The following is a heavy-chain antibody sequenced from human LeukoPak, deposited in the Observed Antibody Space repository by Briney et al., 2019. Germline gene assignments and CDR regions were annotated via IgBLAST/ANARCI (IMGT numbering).Heavy chain of an antibody. Sequence: TTGGSLRLSCAASGFPFSSFYMSWVRQAPGKGLEWVSSISSSTSYIFYADSVRGRVTISRDNAKNSLYLQMNSLRVEDTAVYYCARDPVPAAARHFDYWGQGTLVTVSS. CDR1: GFPFSSFY. D-gene: IGHD2-2*01. V-gene: IGHV3-21*01. CDR2: ISSSTSYI. CDR3: ARDPVPAAARHFDY. J-gene: IGHJ4*02.